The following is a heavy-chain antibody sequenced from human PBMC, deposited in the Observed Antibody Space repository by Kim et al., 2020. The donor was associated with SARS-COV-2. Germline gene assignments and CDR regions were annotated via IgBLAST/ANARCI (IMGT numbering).Heavy chain of an antibody. CDR3: ARECNRLLRYFDWLPAAGGPYYYYGMDV. CDR2: IWYDGSNK. J-gene: IGHJ6*02. D-gene: IGHD3-9*01. V-gene: IGHV3-33*01. CDR1: GFTFSSYG. Sequence: GGSLRLSCAASGFTFSSYGMHWVRQAPGKGLEWVAVIWYDGSNKYYADSVKGRFTISRDNSKNTLYLQMNSLRAEDTAVYYCARECNRLLRYFDWLPAAGGPYYYYGMDVWGQGTTVTVSS.